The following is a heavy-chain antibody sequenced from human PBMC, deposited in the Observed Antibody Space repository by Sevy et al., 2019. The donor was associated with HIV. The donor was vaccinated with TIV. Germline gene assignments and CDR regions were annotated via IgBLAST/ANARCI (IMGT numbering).Heavy chain of an antibody. CDR2: IYYSGST. CDR1: GGSISSYY. Sequence: SETLSLTCTVSGGSISSYYWSWIRQPPGKGLEWIGYIYYSGSTNYNPSLKSRVTISVDTSKNQFSLKLSSVTAADTAVYYCARGNHNSSGYYYPPDYWGLGTLVTVSS. J-gene: IGHJ4*02. CDR3: ARGNHNSSGYYYPPDY. V-gene: IGHV4-59*01. D-gene: IGHD3-22*01.